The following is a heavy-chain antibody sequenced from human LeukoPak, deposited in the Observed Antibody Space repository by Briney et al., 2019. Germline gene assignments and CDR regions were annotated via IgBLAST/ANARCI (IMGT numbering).Heavy chain of an antibody. D-gene: IGHD5-12*01. CDR3: ARGPSGLRSPFNS. J-gene: IGHJ3*01. V-gene: IGHV4-59*12. CDR1: GGSISSYY. Sequence: SETLSLTCTVSGGSISSYYWSWIRQPPGKGLEWIGYIYYSGSTNYNPSLKSRVTISVDTSKNQFSLKLTSVTAADTAVYYCARGPSGLRSPFNSWGQGTPVTVSS. CDR2: IYYSGST.